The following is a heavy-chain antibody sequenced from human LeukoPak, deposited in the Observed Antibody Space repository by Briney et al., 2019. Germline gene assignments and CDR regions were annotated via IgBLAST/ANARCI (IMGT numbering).Heavy chain of an antibody. CDR1: GGSISSGGYY. V-gene: IGHV4-31*03. D-gene: IGHD6-13*01. CDR3: ARLSSSSWWGTTYYFDY. J-gene: IGHJ4*02. Sequence: PSETLSLTCTVSGGSISSGGYYWSWIRQHPGKGLEWIGYIYYSGSTYYNPSLKSRVTISVDTSKNQFSLKLSSVTAADTAVYYCARLSSSSWWGTTYYFDYWGQGTLVTVSS. CDR2: IYYSGST.